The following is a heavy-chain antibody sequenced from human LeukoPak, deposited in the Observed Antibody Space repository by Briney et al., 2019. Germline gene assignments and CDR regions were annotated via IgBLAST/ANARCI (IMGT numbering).Heavy chain of an antibody. Sequence: SETLSLTCTVSGASLSSDYWNWIRQPPGKGLEWIGYIYYSGRTNYNPSLKSRVPISVDTSKNQFSLKLSSVTAADTAVYYCAVMYSSSWYWFDPWGQGTLVTVSS. CDR2: IYYSGRT. J-gene: IGHJ5*02. D-gene: IGHD6-13*01. CDR1: GASLSSDY. CDR3: AVMYSSSWYWFDP. V-gene: IGHV4-59*08.